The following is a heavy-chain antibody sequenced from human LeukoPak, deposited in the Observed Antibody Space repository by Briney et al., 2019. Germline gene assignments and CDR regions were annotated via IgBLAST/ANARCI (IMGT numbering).Heavy chain of an antibody. CDR2: IRYDGSSE. V-gene: IGHV3-30*02. Sequence: GGSLRLSCAASGFTFSSYGMHWVRQAPGKGLEWVAFIRYDGSSEYYADSVKGRFTISRDISKNTLYLQMNSLRAEDTAVYYCAKNTKPTLVTPDFWGQGTLVTVSS. D-gene: IGHD4-23*01. J-gene: IGHJ4*02. CDR1: GFTFSSYG. CDR3: AKNTKPTLVTPDF.